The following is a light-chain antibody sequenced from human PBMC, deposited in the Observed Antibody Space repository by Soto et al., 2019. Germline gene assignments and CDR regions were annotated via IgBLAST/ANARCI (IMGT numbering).Light chain of an antibody. V-gene: IGLV2-14*01. J-gene: IGLJ1*01. CDR1: SSDVGGYNY. Sequence: QSALTQPASVSGSPGQSITISCTGTSSDVGGYNYVSWYQQHPGKAPKLMIYDVSDRPSGVSNRFSGSKSGNTASLTISGLQAEDDADYYCSSYTSGFYVFGTWTKLTVL. CDR2: DVS. CDR3: SSYTSGFYV.